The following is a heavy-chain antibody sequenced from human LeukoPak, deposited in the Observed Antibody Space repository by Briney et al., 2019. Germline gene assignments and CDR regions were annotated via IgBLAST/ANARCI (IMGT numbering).Heavy chain of an antibody. D-gene: IGHD1-1*01. CDR2: MSYSGSS. J-gene: IGHJ5*02. CDR1: GGSISSNSYY. Sequence: SETLSLTCTVSGGSISSNSYYWGWIRQTPGKGLEWIGYMSYSGSSYYNPSLKSRVTISGDTSKNQFSLKLSSVTAADTAVYYCARRLGTGGWFDPWGQGTLVTVSS. CDR3: ARRLGTGGWFDP. V-gene: IGHV4-39*01.